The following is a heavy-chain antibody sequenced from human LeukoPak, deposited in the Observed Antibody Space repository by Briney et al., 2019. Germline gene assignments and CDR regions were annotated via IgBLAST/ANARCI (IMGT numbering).Heavy chain of an antibody. Sequence: ASVKVSCKASGYTFTGYYMHWVRQAPGQGLEWMGWINPNSGGTNYAQKFQGRVTMTRDTSISTAYMELSRLRSDDTAVYYCASGGPTYDSSGRGFDYWGQGTLVTVSS. CDR3: ASGGPTYDSSGRGFDY. CDR2: INPNSGGT. V-gene: IGHV1-2*02. J-gene: IGHJ4*02. D-gene: IGHD3-22*01. CDR1: GYTFTGYY.